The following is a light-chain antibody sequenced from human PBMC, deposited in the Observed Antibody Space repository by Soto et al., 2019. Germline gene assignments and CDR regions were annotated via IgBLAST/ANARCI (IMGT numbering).Light chain of an antibody. CDR1: NIGTKA. J-gene: IGLJ3*02. V-gene: IGLV3-21*02. CDR2: SNR. CDR3: QVRESPSDHAVV. Sequence: SYELTQTPSVSVAPGQTASITCGGDNIGTKAVHWYKQRANQAPELVVYSNRDRPTGIPGRFSGSNSGNTATLHISRVEAGDEADYYCQVRESPSDHAVVFGGGTQLTVL.